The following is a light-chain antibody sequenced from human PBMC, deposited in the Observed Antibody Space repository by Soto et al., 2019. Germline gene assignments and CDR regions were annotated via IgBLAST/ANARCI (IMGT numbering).Light chain of an antibody. V-gene: IGLV2-23*01. CDR2: EDN. Sequence: QSVLAQPASASGSPGQSITISCTGTRSDVGGYTLVSWFQQYPGKAPKLMIYEDNKRPSGVSDRFSGSKSGNTASLTISGLQAEDEADYYCCSYAGSSSVLFGGGTKLTVL. CDR1: RSDVGGYTL. CDR3: CSYAGSSSVL. J-gene: IGLJ2*01.